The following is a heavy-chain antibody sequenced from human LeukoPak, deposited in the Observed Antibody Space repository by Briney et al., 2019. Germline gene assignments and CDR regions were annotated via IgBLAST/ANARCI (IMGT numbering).Heavy chain of an antibody. Sequence: GGSLRLSCAASGFTFSDYYMSWIRQAPGKGLEWVSYISSSGSTIYYADSVKGRFTISRDNAKNSLYLQMNSLRAEDTAVYYCARDEEQLERRPNYYYYGMDVWGQGTTVTVSS. V-gene: IGHV3-11*01. D-gene: IGHD1-1*01. CDR3: ARDEEQLERRPNYYYYGMDV. CDR2: ISSSGSTI. CDR1: GFTFSDYY. J-gene: IGHJ6*02.